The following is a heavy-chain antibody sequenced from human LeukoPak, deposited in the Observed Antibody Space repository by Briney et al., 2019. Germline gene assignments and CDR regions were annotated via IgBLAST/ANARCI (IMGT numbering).Heavy chain of an antibody. CDR3: ATTPHSSSWYWLPQS. J-gene: IGHJ4*02. CDR2: IYHSGST. D-gene: IGHD6-13*01. CDR1: GGSISSGGYS. V-gene: IGHV4-30-2*01. Sequence: SQTLSLTCAVSGGSISSGGYSWSWIRQPPGKGPEWIGYIYHSGSTYYNPSLKSRVTISVDTSKNQFSLKLSSVTAADTAVYYCATTPHSSSWYWLPQSWGQGTLVTVSS.